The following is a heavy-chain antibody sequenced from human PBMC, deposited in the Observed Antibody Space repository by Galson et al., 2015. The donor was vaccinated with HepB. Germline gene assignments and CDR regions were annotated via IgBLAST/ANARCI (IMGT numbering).Heavy chain of an antibody. V-gene: IGHV1-3*01. CDR2: INAGNGNT. J-gene: IGHJ4*02. D-gene: IGHD3-10*01. Sequence: SVKVSCKASGYTFTTYAMHWVRQAPGQRLEWMGWINAGNGNTKYSQKFQGRVTITRDTSASTAYMELSSLRSEDTAVYYCARGGELLLWLGELSRDPLDYWGQGTLVTVSS. CDR1: GYTFTTYA. CDR3: ARGGELLLWLGELSRDPLDY.